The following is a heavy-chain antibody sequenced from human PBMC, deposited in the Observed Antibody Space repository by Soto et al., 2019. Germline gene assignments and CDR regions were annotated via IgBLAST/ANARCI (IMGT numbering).Heavy chain of an antibody. CDR2: VNSDGST. D-gene: IGHD5-18*01. CDR3: ARSGYSFAWGY. Sequence: EVQLVESGGGLILPGGCLRLSCAASGFLVNSAYMTWVRQAPGKGLEWLYIVNSDGSTLYAESVKGRFTISRDNSKNRMDLQMHRLRAEDTAMYYCARSGYSFAWGYWGQGTLVIVTS. V-gene: IGHV3-53*01. J-gene: IGHJ4*02. CDR1: GFLVNSAY.